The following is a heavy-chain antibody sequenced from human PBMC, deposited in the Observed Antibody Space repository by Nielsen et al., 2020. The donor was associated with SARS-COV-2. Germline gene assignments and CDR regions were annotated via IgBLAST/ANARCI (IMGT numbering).Heavy chain of an antibody. V-gene: IGHV4-34*01. CDR2: INHSGST. CDR1: GGSFSGYY. CDR3: ARDQAVAATGVDYYYYYGMDV. D-gene: IGHD6-19*01. J-gene: IGHJ6*02. Sequence: SETLSLTCAVYGGSFSGYYWSWIRQPPGKGLEWIGEINHSGSTNYNPSLKSRVTISVDTSKNQFSLKLSSVTAADTAVYYCARDQAVAATGVDYYYYYGMDVWGQGTTVTVSS.